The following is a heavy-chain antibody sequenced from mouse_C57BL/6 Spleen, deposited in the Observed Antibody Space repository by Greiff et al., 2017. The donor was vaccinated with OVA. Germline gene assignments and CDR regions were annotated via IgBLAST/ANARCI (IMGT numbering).Heavy chain of an antibody. D-gene: IGHD1-1*01. CDR2: IHPNSGST. Sequence: QAQLQQPGAELVKPGASVKLSCKASGYTFTSYWMHWVKQRPGQGLEWIGMIHPNSGSTNYNEKFKSKATLTVDKSSSTAYMQLSSLTSEDSAVYYCARTTVVADWYFDVWGTGTTVTVSS. CDR3: ARTTVVADWYFDV. J-gene: IGHJ1*03. CDR1: GYTFTSYW. V-gene: IGHV1-64*01.